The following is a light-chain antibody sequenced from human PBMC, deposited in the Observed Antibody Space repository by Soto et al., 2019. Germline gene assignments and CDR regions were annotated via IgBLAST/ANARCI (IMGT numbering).Light chain of an antibody. CDR1: SSNVGGNP. CDR2: TNT. Sequence: QSVLTQPPSASGTPGQRVTISCSGSSSNVGGNPVNWYQHVPTTAPKLLIYTNTQRPSGVPDRFSGSKSGTSASLAISGIQSEDEADYYCASWDDSLNGPVFGTGTKLTVL. V-gene: IGLV1-44*01. J-gene: IGLJ1*01. CDR3: ASWDDSLNGPV.